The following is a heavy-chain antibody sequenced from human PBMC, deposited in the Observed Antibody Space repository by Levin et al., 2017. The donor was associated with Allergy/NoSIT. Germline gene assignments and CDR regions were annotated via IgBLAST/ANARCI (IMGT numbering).Heavy chain of an antibody. V-gene: IGHV3-15*01. CDR1: GFTFSNAW. D-gene: IGHD3-16*01. CDR3: TTDWGHGPHDAFDI. Sequence: LSLTCAASGFTFSNAWMSWVRQAPGKGLEWVGRIKSKTDGGTTDYAAPVKGRFTISRDDSKNTLYLQMNSLKTEDTAVYYCTTDWGHGPHDAFDIWGQGTMVTVSS. CDR2: IKSKTDGGTT. J-gene: IGHJ3*02.